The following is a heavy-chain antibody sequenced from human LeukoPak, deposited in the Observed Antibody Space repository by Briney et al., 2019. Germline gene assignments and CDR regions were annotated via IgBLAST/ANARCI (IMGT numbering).Heavy chain of an antibody. CDR1: GFTFSSYA. CDR3: ARYGSGTLNDY. D-gene: IGHD3-10*01. CDR2: IYSGGTT. V-gene: IGHV3-66*01. J-gene: IGHJ4*02. Sequence: GGSLRLPCAASGFTFSSYAMSWVRQAPGMWLEWVSVIYSGGTTDYADSVKGRFIISKDNSKNTLYLQMNSLRAEDTAVYYCARYGSGTLNDYWGQGTLVTVSS.